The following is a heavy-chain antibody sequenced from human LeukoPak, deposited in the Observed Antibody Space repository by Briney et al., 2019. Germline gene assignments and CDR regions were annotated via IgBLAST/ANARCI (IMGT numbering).Heavy chain of an antibody. V-gene: IGHV3-7*01. CDR1: GFTLSSYL. CDR3: ARGIGFVELPPYWYYTDV. Sequence: GGSLRLSCTASGFTLSSYLISWVRQPPRKVLEWVANIKQDASQKYYVASVKGRCTISRDHAKNSLYLQVNSLRADNTSVDYCARGIGFVELPPYWYYTDVWGKGTTVTVSS. CDR2: IKQDASQK. D-gene: IGHD3-10*01. J-gene: IGHJ6*03.